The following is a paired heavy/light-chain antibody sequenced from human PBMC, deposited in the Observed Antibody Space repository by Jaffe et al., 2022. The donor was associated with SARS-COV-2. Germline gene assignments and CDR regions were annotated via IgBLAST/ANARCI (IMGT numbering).Light chain of an antibody. Sequence: SSELTQDPAVSVALGQTVRITCQGDSLRSYYASWYQQKPGQAPVLLIYGKDKRPSGIPDRFSGSSSGNTTSLSITGAQAEDEADYYCNSRDSSGNHLVFGGGTKLTVL. V-gene: IGLV3-19*01. J-gene: IGLJ2*01. CDR1: SLRSYY. CDR3: NSRDSSGNHLV. CDR2: GKD.
Heavy chain of an antibody. V-gene: IGHV4-59*08. D-gene: IGHD2-21*02. CDR2: VYYTGRP. Sequence: QVQLQESGPGLVKPSETLSLTCTVSGGSIRSHYWSWIRQPPGKGLEWIGYVYYTGRPTYKPSLNSRVTISVDTSRNQFYLRLNSVTAADTAVYYCARAVVTAPSVNWFDPWGQGTLVTVSS. J-gene: IGHJ5*02. CDR1: GGSIRSHY. CDR3: ARAVVTAPSVNWFDP.